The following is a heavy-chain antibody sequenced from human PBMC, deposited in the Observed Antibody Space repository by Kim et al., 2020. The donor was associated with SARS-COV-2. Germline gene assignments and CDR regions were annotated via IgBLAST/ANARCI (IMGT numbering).Heavy chain of an antibody. V-gene: IGHV4-59*13. D-gene: IGHD6-19*01. CDR1: GGSISSYY. CDR2: IYYSGST. J-gene: IGHJ4*02. Sequence: SETLSLTCTVSGGSISSYYWSWIRQPPGKGLEWIGYIYYSGSTNYNPSLKSRVTISVDTSKNQFSLKLSSVTAADTAVYYCARGFGGRIAVAGFLGWWHFDYGGQGTLVTVSS. CDR3: ARGFGGRIAVAGFLGWWHFDY.